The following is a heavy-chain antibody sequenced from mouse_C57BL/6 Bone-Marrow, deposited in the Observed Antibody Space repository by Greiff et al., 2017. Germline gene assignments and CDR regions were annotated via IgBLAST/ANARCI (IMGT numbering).Heavy chain of an antibody. D-gene: IGHD1-1*01. J-gene: IGHJ4*01. V-gene: IGHV1-82*01. CDR1: GYAFSSSW. Sequence: QVQLQQSGPELVKPGASVKISCKASGYAFSSSWMNWVKQRPGKGLEWIGRIYPGDGDTNYNGKFKGKATLTAATSSSTAYMQLSSLTSEDSAVYFCVREGTYSSSPPLYAMEYWGQGKPVTVSS. CDR3: VREGTYSSSPPLYAMEY. CDR2: IYPGDGDT.